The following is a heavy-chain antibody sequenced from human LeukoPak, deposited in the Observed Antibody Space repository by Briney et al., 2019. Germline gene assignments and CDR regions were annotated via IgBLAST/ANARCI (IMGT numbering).Heavy chain of an antibody. CDR1: GYIFTSHY. V-gene: IGHV1-46*01. D-gene: IGHD3-10*01. J-gene: IGHJ4*02. CDR3: ARCDFNSGSYYFDY. Sequence: GASVKVSCKASGYIFTSHYIQWARQVPGQVLEWMGLIHPIGGSTTYAQRFQGRVTMTRDTATSTVYMELRSLRSEDTAIYYCARCDFNSGSYYFDYWGQGSMVTVSS. CDR2: IHPIGGST.